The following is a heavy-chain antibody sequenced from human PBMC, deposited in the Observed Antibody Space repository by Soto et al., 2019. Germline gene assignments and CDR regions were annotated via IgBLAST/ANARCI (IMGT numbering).Heavy chain of an antibody. D-gene: IGHD3-22*01. Sequence: SETLSLTCAVYGGSFSGYYWSWIRQPPGKGLEWIGEINHSGSTNYNPSLKSRVTISVDTSKNQFSLKLSSVTAADTAVYYCAGTYHYDSSGYAVIWGQGTLVTVSS. CDR1: GGSFSGYY. V-gene: IGHV4-34*01. CDR2: INHSGST. J-gene: IGHJ4*02. CDR3: AGTYHYDSSGYAVI.